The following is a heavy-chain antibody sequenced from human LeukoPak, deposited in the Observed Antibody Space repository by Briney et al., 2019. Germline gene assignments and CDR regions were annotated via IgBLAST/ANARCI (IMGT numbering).Heavy chain of an antibody. CDR2: INHSGST. J-gene: IGHJ4*02. CDR1: GGPFSGYY. CDR3: ARGTVTTFDY. V-gene: IGHV4-34*01. Sequence: SETLSLTCAVYGGPFSGYYWSWIRQPPGKGLEWIGEINHSGSTNYNPSLKSRVTISVDTSKNQFSLKLSSVTAADTAVYYCARGTVTTFDYWGQGTLVTVSS. D-gene: IGHD4-17*01.